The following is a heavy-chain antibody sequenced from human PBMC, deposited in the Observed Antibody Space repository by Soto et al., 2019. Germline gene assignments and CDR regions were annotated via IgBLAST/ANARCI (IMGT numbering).Heavy chain of an antibody. CDR1: GFTFSTFA. D-gene: IGHD3-3*01. CDR2: ISGTGIST. Sequence: GGSLRLSCAASGFTFSTFAMSWVRQAPGKGLEWVSSISGTGISTYYADSVKGRFTISRDNSKKMVYLQMNSLRAEDTAVYYCAKLGTIFAVAKNWFDPWGQGTLVTVSS. CDR3: AKLGTIFAVAKNWFDP. V-gene: IGHV3-23*01. J-gene: IGHJ5*02.